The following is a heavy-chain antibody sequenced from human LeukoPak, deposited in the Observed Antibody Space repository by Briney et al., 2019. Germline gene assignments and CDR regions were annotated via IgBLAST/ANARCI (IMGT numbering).Heavy chain of an antibody. CDR3: ARDRCSSTSCFLNGGYYFDY. CDR1: GFTFSSYA. Sequence: PGGSLRLSCAASGFTFSSYAMHWVRQAPGKGLEWVAVISYDGSNKYYADSVKGRFTTSRDNSKNTLYLQMNSLRAEDTAVYYCARDRCSSTSCFLNGGYYFDYWGQGTLVTVSS. J-gene: IGHJ4*02. CDR2: ISYDGSNK. D-gene: IGHD2-2*01. V-gene: IGHV3-30-3*01.